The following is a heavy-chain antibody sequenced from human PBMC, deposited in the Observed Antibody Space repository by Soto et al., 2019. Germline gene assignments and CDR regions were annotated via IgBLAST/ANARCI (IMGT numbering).Heavy chain of an antibody. CDR1: GYTFTSYG. J-gene: IGHJ6*03. CDR2: ISAYNGNT. Sequence: QVQLVQSGAEVKKPGASVKVSCKASGYTFTSYGISWVRQAPGQGLECMGWISAYNGNTNYAQKLQGRVTMTTDTSTSTAYMELRSLRSDDTAVYYCARFVYYDILTGYPHRHMDVWGKGTTVTVSS. CDR3: ARFVYYDILTGYPHRHMDV. D-gene: IGHD3-9*01. V-gene: IGHV1-18*01.